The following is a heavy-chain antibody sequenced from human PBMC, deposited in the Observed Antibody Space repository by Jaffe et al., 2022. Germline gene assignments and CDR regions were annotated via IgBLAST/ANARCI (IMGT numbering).Heavy chain of an antibody. J-gene: IGHJ4*02. CDR3: ARWGHSGYDYGTLCY. V-gene: IGHV3-23*01. Sequence: EVQLLESGGGLVQPGGSLRLSCAASGFTFSSYAMSWVRQAPGKGLEWVSAISGSGGSTYYADSVKGRFTISRDNSKNTLYLQMNSLRAEDTAVYYCARWGHSGYDYGTLCYWGQGTLVTVSS. CDR2: ISGSGGST. CDR1: GFTFSSYA. D-gene: IGHD5-12*01.